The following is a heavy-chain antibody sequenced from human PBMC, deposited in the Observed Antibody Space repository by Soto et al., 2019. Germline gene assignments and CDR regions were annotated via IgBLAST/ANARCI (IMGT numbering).Heavy chain of an antibody. D-gene: IGHD6-13*01. CDR1: GLILRTYA. Sequence: GGSLRLSCAASGLILRTYAMHWVRQAPGKGLEWVAVISSDGSEEYYADSVKGRFTISRDNSNSKMFLEITNLRADDTALYYCAREAIAAAGPLDHWGPGTLVTVSS. CDR3: AREAIAAAGPLDH. V-gene: IGHV3-33*01. CDR2: ISSDGSEE. J-gene: IGHJ4*02.